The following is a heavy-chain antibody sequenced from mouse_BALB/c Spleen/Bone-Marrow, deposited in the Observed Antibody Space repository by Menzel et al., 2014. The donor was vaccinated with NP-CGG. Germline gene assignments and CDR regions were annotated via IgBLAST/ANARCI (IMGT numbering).Heavy chain of an antibody. CDR2: ISCYNGAT. D-gene: IGHD2-4*01. J-gene: IGHJ4*01. CDR1: GYSFTGYY. V-gene: IGHV1S34*01. Sequence: LVKTGASVKISCKVSGYSFTGYYMHWVKRSHGESLEWIGYISCYNGATRYNQKFKGKATFTVDTSSSTAHMQFNSLTSEDSAVYFCARGGTMISTDAMDYWGQGTSVTVSS. CDR3: ARGGTMISTDAMDY.